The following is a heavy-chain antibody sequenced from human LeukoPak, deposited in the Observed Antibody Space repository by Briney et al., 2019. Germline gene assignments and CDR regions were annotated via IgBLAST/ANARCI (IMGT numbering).Heavy chain of an antibody. Sequence: TGGSLRLSCAASGFTFSSYAMSWVRQAPGKGLEWVSAISGSGGSTYYADSVKGRLTISRDNSKNTLYLQMNSLRAEDTAVYYCAKTPLRAAAGIDFDYWGQGTLVTVSS. CDR2: ISGSGGST. CDR1: GFTFSSYA. V-gene: IGHV3-23*01. D-gene: IGHD6-13*01. J-gene: IGHJ4*02. CDR3: AKTPLRAAAGIDFDY.